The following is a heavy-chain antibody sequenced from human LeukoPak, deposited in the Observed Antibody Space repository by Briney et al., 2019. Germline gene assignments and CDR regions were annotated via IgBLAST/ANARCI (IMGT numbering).Heavy chain of an antibody. D-gene: IGHD2-2*01. Sequence: GGSLRLSCVASGFTFSSCSMNWVRQAPGKGLEWISHINSSSSTIYYADSVKGRFTVSRDNAKNSLYLQMNSLRAEDTAVYYCASSRLRYCSSTSCLIYYYYMDVWGKGTTVTVSS. J-gene: IGHJ6*03. CDR2: INSSSSTI. CDR1: GFTFSSCS. CDR3: ASSRLRYCSSTSCLIYYYYMDV. V-gene: IGHV3-48*04.